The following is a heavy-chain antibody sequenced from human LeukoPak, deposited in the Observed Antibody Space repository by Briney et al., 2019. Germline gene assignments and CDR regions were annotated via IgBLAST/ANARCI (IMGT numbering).Heavy chain of an antibody. J-gene: IGHJ4*02. CDR2: ISSSGSTI. CDR1: GFTFSSYS. D-gene: IGHD3-10*01. V-gene: IGHV3-48*04. Sequence: GGSLRLSCAASGFTFSSYSMNWVRQAPGKGLEWVSYISSSGSTIYYADSVKGRFTISRDNAKNSLYLQMNSLRAEDTAVYYCAKDPWFGELFSTRGYFDYWGQGTLVTVSS. CDR3: AKDPWFGELFSTRGYFDY.